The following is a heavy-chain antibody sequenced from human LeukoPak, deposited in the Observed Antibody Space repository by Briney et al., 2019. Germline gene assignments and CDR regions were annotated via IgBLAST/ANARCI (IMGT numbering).Heavy chain of an antibody. CDR3: ARGPALRGFDY. CDR1: GFTFSSYG. V-gene: IGHV3-30*03. Sequence: GALRLSCAASGFTFSSYGMHWVRQAPGKGLEWVAVILNDGSQEKYADSVKGRFTISRDNSKNTLYLQMNSLRAEDTAVYYCARGPALRGFDYWGQGTLVTVSS. D-gene: IGHD3-10*01. CDR2: ILNDGSQE. J-gene: IGHJ4*02.